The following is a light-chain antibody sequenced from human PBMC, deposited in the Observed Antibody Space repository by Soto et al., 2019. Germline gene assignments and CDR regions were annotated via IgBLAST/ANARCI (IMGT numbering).Light chain of an antibody. J-gene: IGLJ3*02. CDR3: SSYGGNDWV. CDR2: EVH. CDR1: SSDVGGYNY. V-gene: IGLV2-8*01. Sequence: QSALTQPPSASGSLGQSVTFSCTGTSSDVGGYNYVSWYQQHPGKAPKLIIYEVHKRPSRVPDRFSGSKSGNTASLTVSGLQAEDEADYHCSSYGGNDWVFGGGTKLTVL.